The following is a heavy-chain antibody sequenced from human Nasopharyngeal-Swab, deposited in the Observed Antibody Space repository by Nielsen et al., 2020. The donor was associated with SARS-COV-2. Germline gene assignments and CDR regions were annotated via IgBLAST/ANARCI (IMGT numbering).Heavy chain of an antibody. CDR3: TRTLSPSYMDV. CDR1: GFTFSSSY. Sequence: GGSLRLSCAASGFTFSSSYMHWVRQVMGKGLEWVSSIRTAGNTYYPRSMKGRFTSSRGDADNILYLQMNSLRAEDTAVYYCTRTLSPSYMDVWGKGTPVLLSS. CDR2: IRTAGNT. J-gene: IGHJ6*03. V-gene: IGHV3-13*01.